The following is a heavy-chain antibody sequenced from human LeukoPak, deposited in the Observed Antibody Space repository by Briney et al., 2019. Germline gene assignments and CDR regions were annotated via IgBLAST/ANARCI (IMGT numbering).Heavy chain of an antibody. D-gene: IGHD5-24*01. CDR3: AKDRGDGYNSGYFVY. Sequence: SETLSLTCTVSGGSISSYYWSWIRQPPGKGLEWIGRIYTSGSTDYNPSLKSRVTISVDTSKNQFSLKLSSVTAADTAVYYCAKDRGDGYNSGYFVYWGQGTLVTVSS. J-gene: IGHJ4*02. V-gene: IGHV4-4*08. CDR2: IYTSGST. CDR1: GGSISSYY.